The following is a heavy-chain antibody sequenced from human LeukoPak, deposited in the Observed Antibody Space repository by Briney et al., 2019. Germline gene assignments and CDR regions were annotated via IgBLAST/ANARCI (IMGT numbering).Heavy chain of an antibody. J-gene: IGHJ4*02. D-gene: IGHD3-10*01. CDR3: ASFGEFKTRYFDY. V-gene: IGHV4-34*01. Sequence: NPSETLSLTCAVYGGSFSGYYWSWIRQPPGKGLEWIGEINHSGSTNYNPSLKSRVTISVDTSKNQFSLKLSSVTAADTAVYYCASFGEFKTRYFDYWGQGTLVTVSS. CDR2: INHSGST. CDR1: GGSFSGYY.